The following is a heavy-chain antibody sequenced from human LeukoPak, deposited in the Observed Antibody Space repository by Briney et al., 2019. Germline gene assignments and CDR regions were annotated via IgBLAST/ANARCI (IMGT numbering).Heavy chain of an antibody. V-gene: IGHV1-69*06. CDR2: IIPIFGTA. CDR3: ARAPRGGYCSSTSCHLFDY. J-gene: IGHJ4*02. D-gene: IGHD2-2*01. CDR1: GGTFSIYA. Sequence: SVTVSCKASGGTFSIYAISWVRQAPGQGLEWMGGIIPIFGTANYAQKFQGRVTITADKSTSTAYMELSSLRSEDTAVYYCARAPRGGYCSSTSCHLFDYWGQGTLVTVSS.